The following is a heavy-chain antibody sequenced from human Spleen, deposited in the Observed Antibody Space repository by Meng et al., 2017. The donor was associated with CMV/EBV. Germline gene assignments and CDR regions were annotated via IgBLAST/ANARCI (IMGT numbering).Heavy chain of an antibody. CDR1: GGTFSSYT. Sequence: SVKVSCKASGGTFSSYTISWVRQAPGQGLEWMGRIIPILGIANYAQKFQGRVTITADKSTSTVYMELSSLRSEDTAVYYCARDHRDILTGPGWFDPWGQGTLVTVSS. V-gene: IGHV1-69*04. D-gene: IGHD3-9*01. CDR3: ARDHRDILTGPGWFDP. CDR2: IIPILGIA. J-gene: IGHJ5*02.